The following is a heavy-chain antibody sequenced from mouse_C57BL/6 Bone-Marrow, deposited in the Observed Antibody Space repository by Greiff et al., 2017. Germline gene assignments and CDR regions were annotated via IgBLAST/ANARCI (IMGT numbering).Heavy chain of an antibody. J-gene: IGHJ3*01. D-gene: IGHD4-1*01. CDR2: IHPNSGST. V-gene: IGHV1-64*01. Sequence: QVQLQQPGAELVKPGASVKLSCKASGYTFTSYWMHWVKQRPGHGLEWIGMIHPNSGSTNYNEKFQGKATLTVDKSSSTAYMQLSSLTSGDSAVYDCARSFGSWDPSAWVGYWGQGTLVTVSA. CDR3: ARSFGSWDPSAWVGY. CDR1: GYTFTSYW.